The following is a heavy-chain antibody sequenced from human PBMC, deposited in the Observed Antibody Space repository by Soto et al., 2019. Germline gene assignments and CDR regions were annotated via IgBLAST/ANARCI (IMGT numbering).Heavy chain of an antibody. CDR3: AREIVVARGASYFDY. J-gene: IGHJ4*02. V-gene: IGHV3-7*04. D-gene: IGHD2-2*01. Sequence: GGSLRLSCVGSGFTFSSNWMTWVRQAPGKGQEWVGNIRQDGSEKNYVDSVKGRFTISRDNAKNSLYLQMNSLRAEDTAVYYCAREIVVARGASYFDYWGPGTLVTVSS. CDR2: IRQDGSEK. CDR1: GFTFSSNW.